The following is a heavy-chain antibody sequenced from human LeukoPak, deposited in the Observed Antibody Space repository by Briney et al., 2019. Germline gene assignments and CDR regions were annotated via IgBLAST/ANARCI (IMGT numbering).Heavy chain of an antibody. CDR1: AYTFTSYD. CDR3: ARGRGQQLVDY. Sequence: GASVTVACKASAYTFTSYDIDWVRQATVQGLEWKGWMNPNSGNTGYAQKFQGRVTMTRNASISTAYMELSSLRSEDTAVYYCARGRGQQLVDYWGQGTLVTVSS. CDR2: MNPNSGNT. V-gene: IGHV1-8*01. J-gene: IGHJ4*02. D-gene: IGHD6-6*01.